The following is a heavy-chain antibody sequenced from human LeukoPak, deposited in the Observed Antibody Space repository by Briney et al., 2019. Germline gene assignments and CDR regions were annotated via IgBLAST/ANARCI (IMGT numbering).Heavy chain of an antibody. CDR1: GGSISSYY. J-gene: IGHJ4*02. D-gene: IGHD1-1*01. CDR2: IYTSGST. Sequence: SETLSLTCTVSGGSISSYYWSWIRQPAGKGLEWIGRIYTSGSTNYNPSLKSRVTMSVDTSKNQFSLRLTSLTAADTAVYCCAGDGSSINWFFYWGQGTLVTVSS. CDR3: AGDGSSINWFFY. V-gene: IGHV4-4*07.